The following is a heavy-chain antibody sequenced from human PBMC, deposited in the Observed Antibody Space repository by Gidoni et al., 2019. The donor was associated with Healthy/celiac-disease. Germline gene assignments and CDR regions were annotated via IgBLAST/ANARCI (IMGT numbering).Heavy chain of an antibody. CDR3: ARVPWLWLGGNYYYYYGMDV. Sequence: QVQLQQSGPGLVKPSQTLSLTCAISGDRVSSNSAAWTWIRQSPSRGLEWLGRTYSRSKWYNDYAVSVKSRITINPDTSKNQFSLQLNSVTPEDTAVYYCARVPWLWLGGNYYYYYGMDVWGQGTTVTVSS. CDR1: GDRVSSNSAA. J-gene: IGHJ6*02. CDR2: TYSRSKWYN. V-gene: IGHV6-1*01. D-gene: IGHD2-21*01.